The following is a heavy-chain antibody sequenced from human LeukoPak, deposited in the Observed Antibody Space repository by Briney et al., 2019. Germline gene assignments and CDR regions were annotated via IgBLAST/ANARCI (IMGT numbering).Heavy chain of an antibody. V-gene: IGHV4-4*07. D-gene: IGHD6-19*01. J-gene: IGHJ2*01. Sequence: SETLSLTCTVSGGSISTFYWSWIRQPAGKGLEWIGRIYTSGTTNYNPSLKSRVTMSVDTSKSQFSLKLSSVTAADTAVYYCAKTVAGYWYFDLWGRGTLVTVSS. CDR1: GGSISTFY. CDR2: IYTSGTT. CDR3: AKTVAGYWYFDL.